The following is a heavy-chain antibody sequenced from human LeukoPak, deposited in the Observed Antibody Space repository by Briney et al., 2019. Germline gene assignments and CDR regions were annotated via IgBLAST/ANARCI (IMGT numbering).Heavy chain of an antibody. CDR1: GGSISSYY. D-gene: IGHD3-10*01. V-gene: IGHV4-34*01. CDR3: ARRRYYGSGSYYDLDY. J-gene: IGHJ4*02. CDR2: INHSGST. Sequence: SETLSLTCTVSGGSISSYYWRWIRQPPGKGLEWIGEINHSGSTNYNPSLKSRVTISVDTSKNQFSLKLSSVTAADTAVYYCARRRYYGSGSYYDLDYWGQGTLVTVSS.